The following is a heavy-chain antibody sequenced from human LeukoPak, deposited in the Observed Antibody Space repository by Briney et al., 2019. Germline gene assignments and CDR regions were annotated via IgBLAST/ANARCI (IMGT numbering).Heavy chain of an antibody. V-gene: IGHV1-2*02. CDR3: ARARTYLVSFDI. J-gene: IGHJ3*02. Sequence: ASVKVSCKTSGYTFTGYYMHWVRRAPGQGLEWMGWINPNSGGTNYAQKFQGRVAMTRDTSISTAYMELSRLRSDDTAVYYCARARTYLVSFDIWGQGTMVTASS. D-gene: IGHD6-6*01. CDR1: GYTFTGYY. CDR2: INPNSGGT.